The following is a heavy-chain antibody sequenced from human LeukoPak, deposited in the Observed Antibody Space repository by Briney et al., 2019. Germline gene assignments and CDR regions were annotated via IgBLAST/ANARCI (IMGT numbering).Heavy chain of an antibody. D-gene: IGHD3-10*01. CDR3: AGDGSGSSFDY. CDR1: GGSISSYY. CDR2: IYYSGST. V-gene: IGHV4-59*01. J-gene: IGHJ4*02. Sequence: SETLSLTCTVSGGSISSYYWSWIRQPPGKGLEWIEYIYYSGSTNYNPSLKSRVTISVDTSKNQFSLKLSSVTAADTAVYYCAGDGSGSSFDYWGQGTLVTVSS.